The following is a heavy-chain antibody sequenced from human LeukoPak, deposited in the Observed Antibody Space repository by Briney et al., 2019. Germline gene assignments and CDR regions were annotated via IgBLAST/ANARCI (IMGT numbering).Heavy chain of an antibody. Sequence: GGSLRLSCAASGFTFSSYAMSWARQAPGKGLEWVSAISGSGGNTYYADSVKGRFTISRDNSMNTLYLQMNSLRAEDTAVYYCARALYSSGWYDYWGQGTLVTVSS. CDR3: ARALYSSGWYDY. CDR1: GFTFSSYA. J-gene: IGHJ4*02. D-gene: IGHD6-19*01. V-gene: IGHV3-23*01. CDR2: ISGSGGNT.